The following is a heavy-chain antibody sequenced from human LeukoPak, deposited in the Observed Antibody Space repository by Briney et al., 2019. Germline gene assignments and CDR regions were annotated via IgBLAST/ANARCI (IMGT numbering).Heavy chain of an antibody. CDR1: GYTLTEYY. D-gene: IGHD1-1*01. V-gene: IGHV1-2*02. CDR2: ITPSSGGT. CDR3: AKAASTTRRHDAFDI. J-gene: IGHJ3*02. Sequence: ASVKVSCKASGYTLTEYYIHWVRQAPGQGLEWMGWITPSSGGTIYAQKFQGRVTMTRDMSISTAYMELSRLRSDDTAVYYCAKAASTTRRHDAFDIWGQGTLVTVSS.